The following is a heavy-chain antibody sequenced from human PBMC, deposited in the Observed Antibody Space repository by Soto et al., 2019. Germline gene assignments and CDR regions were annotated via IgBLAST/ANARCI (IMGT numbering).Heavy chain of an antibody. J-gene: IGHJ5*02. CDR3: ATSKWFDP. Sequence: PSETLSLTCTVSGGSISSSSYYWGWIRQPPGKGLEWIGSIYYSGSTYYNPSLKRRVTISVDTSKNQFSLKLSSVTAADTAVYYCATSKWFDPWGQGTLVTVSS. CDR2: IYYSGST. V-gene: IGHV4-39*01. CDR1: GGSISSSSYY.